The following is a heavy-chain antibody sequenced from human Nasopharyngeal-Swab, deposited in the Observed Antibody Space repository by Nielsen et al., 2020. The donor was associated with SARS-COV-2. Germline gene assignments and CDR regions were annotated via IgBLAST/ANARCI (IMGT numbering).Heavy chain of an antibody. CDR2: ISTSGRTT. J-gene: IGHJ4*02. Sequence: GESLKISCAASGFTFSDYYMAWVRQAPGKGLEWLSYISTSGRTTDSADSVKGRFTISRDNAKNSLYLQMNSLRAEDTAVYYCARLNPHYGDYAFDYWGQGTLVTVSS. CDR3: ARLNPHYGDYAFDY. D-gene: IGHD4-17*01. V-gene: IGHV3-11*04. CDR1: GFTFSDYY.